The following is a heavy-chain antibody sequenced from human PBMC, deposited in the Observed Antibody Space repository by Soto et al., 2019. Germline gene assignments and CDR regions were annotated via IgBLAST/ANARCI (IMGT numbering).Heavy chain of an antibody. CDR3: ARPDYSYYYALDV. V-gene: IGHV1-18*01. CDR1: GYNFTRYG. CDR2: IRGYNGKT. Sequence: QVQLEQSGGEVKKPGGSVKVSSKASGYNFTRYGISWVRQAPGQGLEWMGWIRGYNGKTKYSEKMQGRVTLTTDTSTSRAYMELRSLRSDDTAVYYCARPDYSYYYALDVWGQGTTVTVSS. J-gene: IGHJ6*02.